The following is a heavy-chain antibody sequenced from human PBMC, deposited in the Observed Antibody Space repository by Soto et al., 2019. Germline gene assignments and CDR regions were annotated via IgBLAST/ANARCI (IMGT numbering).Heavy chain of an antibody. Sequence: QVQLVQSGAEVKKPGASVKVSCKASGYTFTSYYMHCVRQAPGQGLEWMGIINPSGGGTSYAQKFQGRVTXTXYXSPXTVYMELSSLRSEDTAVYYCARGGQLRYLDWLLDYWGQGTLVTVSS. V-gene: IGHV1-46*03. D-gene: IGHD3-9*01. CDR2: INPSGGGT. CDR1: GYTFTSYY. J-gene: IGHJ4*02. CDR3: ARGGQLRYLDWLLDY.